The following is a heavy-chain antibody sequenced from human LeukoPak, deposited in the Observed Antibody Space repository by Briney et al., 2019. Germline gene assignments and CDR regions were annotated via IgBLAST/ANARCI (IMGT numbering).Heavy chain of an antibody. D-gene: IGHD1-7*01. CDR1: GFTFSSYA. V-gene: IGHV3-23*01. Sequence: GGSLRLSCAASGFTFSSYAMSWVRQAPGKGLEWVSGISGSRGTTYYADSVKGRFTISRDNSKNTLYLQMNSLRADDTALYYCAKDALNGNSIYDPFDIWGQGTMVTVSS. CDR3: AKDALNGNSIYDPFDI. CDR2: ISGSRGTT. J-gene: IGHJ3*02.